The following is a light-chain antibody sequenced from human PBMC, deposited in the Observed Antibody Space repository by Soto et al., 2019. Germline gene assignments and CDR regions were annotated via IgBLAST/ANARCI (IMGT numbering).Light chain of an antibody. Sequence: QSVLTQPASVSGSPGQSITIACTGTNRDVGSYNLVSWYQQRPGEAPKLIISEVRNRPSGISYRFTGSKSGNTASLTISGLQVEDEADYYCSSYTTTSTLVFGGGTKLTVL. CDR3: SSYTTTSTLV. V-gene: IGLV2-14*01. CDR1: NRDVGSYNL. J-gene: IGLJ3*02. CDR2: EVR.